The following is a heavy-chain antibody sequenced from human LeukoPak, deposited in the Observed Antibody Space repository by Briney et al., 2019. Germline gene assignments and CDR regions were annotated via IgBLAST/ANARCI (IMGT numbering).Heavy chain of an antibody. CDR3: ARDGYGDYSTDYYYYYYMDV. V-gene: IGHV3-30*04. Sequence: PGGSLRLSCAASGFTFSSYAMSWVRQAPGKGLEWVAVISYDGSNKYYADSVKGRFTISRDISKNTLYLQMNSLRAEDTAVYYCARDGYGDYSTDYYYYYYMDVWGKGTTVTVSS. CDR1: GFTFSSYA. J-gene: IGHJ6*03. CDR2: ISYDGSNK. D-gene: IGHD4-17*01.